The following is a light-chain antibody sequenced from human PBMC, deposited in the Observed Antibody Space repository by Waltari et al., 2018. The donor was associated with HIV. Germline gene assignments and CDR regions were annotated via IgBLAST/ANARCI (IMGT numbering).Light chain of an antibody. J-gene: IGLJ2*01. Sequence: QSALTQPASVSGSPGQSITISCTGTSSDVGGYNYVSCYQQQPGKAPQLRIYEVSNRPSWCSSRFSGSKSGNSASLTISGLQAEDEAVYYCSSYTSSSTLVFGGGTKLTVL. CDR2: EVS. CDR3: SSYTSSSTLV. V-gene: IGLV2-14*01. CDR1: SSDVGGYNY.